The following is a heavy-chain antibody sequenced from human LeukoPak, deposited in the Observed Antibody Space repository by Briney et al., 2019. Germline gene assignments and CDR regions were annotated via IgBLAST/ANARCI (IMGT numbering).Heavy chain of an antibody. CDR2: INHSGST. CDR3: ARGVGVYSNYPTYYYYYYMDV. Sequence: KTSETLSLTCAVYGGSFSGYYWSWIRQPPGKGLEWIGEINHSGSTNYNPSLKSRVTISVDTSKNQFSLKLSSVTAADTAVYYCARGVGVYSNYPTYYYYYYMDVWGKGTTVTVSS. J-gene: IGHJ6*03. V-gene: IGHV4-34*01. CDR1: GGSFSGYY. D-gene: IGHD4-11*01.